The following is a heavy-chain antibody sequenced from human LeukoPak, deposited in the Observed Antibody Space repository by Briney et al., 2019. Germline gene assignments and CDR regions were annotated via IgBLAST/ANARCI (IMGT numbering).Heavy chain of an antibody. CDR3: ARPGSSLGSEDAFDI. J-gene: IGHJ3*02. Sequence: ASVKVSCKASGYTFTSYYMHWVRQAPGQGLEWMGMINPSGGSTSYAQKFQGRVTMTRDTSTSTVYMELSSLRSEDTAVYYCARPGSSLGSEDAFDIWGQGTMVTVSS. CDR1: GYTFTSYY. D-gene: IGHD3-16*01. CDR2: INPSGGST. V-gene: IGHV1-46*01.